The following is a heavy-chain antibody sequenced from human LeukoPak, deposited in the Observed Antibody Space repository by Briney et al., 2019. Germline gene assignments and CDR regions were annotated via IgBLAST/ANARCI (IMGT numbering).Heavy chain of an antibody. V-gene: IGHV6-1*01. D-gene: IGHD5-24*01. J-gene: IGHJ4*02. CDR1: GDSFSSNSAA. CDR2: TYSRSKWYN. CDR3: VSSRDGYLDY. Sequence: SQTLSLTCAISGDSFSSNSAAWNWNRQSPSRGLEWLGRTYSRSKWYNGYAVSVKSRITINPDTSKNQFSLQLNSVTPEDTAVYYCVSSRDGYLDYWGQGTLVTVSS.